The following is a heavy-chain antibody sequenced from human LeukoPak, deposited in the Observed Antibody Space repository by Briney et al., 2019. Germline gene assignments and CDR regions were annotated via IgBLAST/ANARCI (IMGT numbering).Heavy chain of an antibody. CDR2: ISSSSSYI. CDR1: GFTFSSYS. Sequence: GGSLRLSCAASGFTFSSYSMNWVRQAPGKGLEWVSSISSSSSYIYYADSVKGRFTISRDNAKNSLYLQMNSLRAEDTAVYYCAREEVGATPGGYWGQGTLVTVSS. J-gene: IGHJ4*02. V-gene: IGHV3-21*01. CDR3: AREEVGATPGGY. D-gene: IGHD1-26*01.